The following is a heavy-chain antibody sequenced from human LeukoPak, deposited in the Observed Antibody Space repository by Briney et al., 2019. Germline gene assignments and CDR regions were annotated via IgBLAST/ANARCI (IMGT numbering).Heavy chain of an antibody. CDR2: IYYSGST. J-gene: IGHJ6*03. D-gene: IGHD3-10*01. Sequence: SETLSLTCTVSGYSISSGYYWSWIRQPPGKGLEWIGYIYYSGSTNYNPSLKSRVTISVDTSKNQFSLKLSSVTAAGTAVYYCARGATMVRGVRGCYYMDVWGKGTTVTISS. CDR3: ARGATMVRGVRGCYYMDV. CDR1: GYSISSGYY. V-gene: IGHV4-61*01.